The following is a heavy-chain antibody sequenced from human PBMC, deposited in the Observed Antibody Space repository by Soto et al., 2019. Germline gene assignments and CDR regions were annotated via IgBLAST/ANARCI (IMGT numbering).Heavy chain of an antibody. J-gene: IGHJ4*02. Sequence: SVKVSCKASGGTFSNYPISWVRQAPGQGLEWMGAIIPIFGTTNYAQTFQDRVTFTADESTSTAYMELSSLTSADTALYYCARPRTVATTKGYDFWGQGTLVTVSS. CDR1: GGTFSNYP. CDR2: IIPIFGTT. D-gene: IGHD1-1*01. V-gene: IGHV1-69*13. CDR3: ARPRTVATTKGYDF.